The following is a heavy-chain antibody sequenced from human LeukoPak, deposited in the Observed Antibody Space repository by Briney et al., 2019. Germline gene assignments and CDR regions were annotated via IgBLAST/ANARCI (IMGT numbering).Heavy chain of an antibody. CDR1: GGSISSSSYS. J-gene: IGHJ4*02. CDR2: IYYSGST. CDR3: ARHVPGGTTSFDY. V-gene: IGHV4-39*01. Sequence: SETLSLTCTVSGGSISSSSYSWGWIRQPPGKGLEWIGSIYYSGSTYYNPSLKSRVTISVDTSKNQFSLKLSSVTAADTAVYYCARHVPGGTTSFDYWGQGTLVTASS. D-gene: IGHD1-1*01.